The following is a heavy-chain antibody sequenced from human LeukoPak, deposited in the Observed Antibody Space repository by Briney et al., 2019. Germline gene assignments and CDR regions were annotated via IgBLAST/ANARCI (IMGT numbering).Heavy chain of an antibody. CDR3: ARSLRWQWLDFDY. CDR2: IIPIFGTA. Sequence: SVKVSCTASGGTFSSYAISWVRQAPGQGLEWMGGIIPIFGTANYAQKFQGRVTITADESTSTAYMELSSLRSEDTAVYYCARSLRWQWLDFDYWGQGTLVTVSS. J-gene: IGHJ4*02. CDR1: GGTFSSYA. D-gene: IGHD5/OR15-5a*01. V-gene: IGHV1-69*13.